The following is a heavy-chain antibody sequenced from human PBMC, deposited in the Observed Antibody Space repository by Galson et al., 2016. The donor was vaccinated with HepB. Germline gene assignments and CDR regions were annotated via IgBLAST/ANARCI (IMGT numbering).Heavy chain of an antibody. V-gene: IGHV3-21*03. CDR1: GFTFSFYA. CDR3: ARRGLLHLALDY. D-gene: IGHD5/OR15-5a*01. CDR2: IFSSGGYI. Sequence: SLRLSCAASGFTFSFYAMHWVRQAPGKGLEWVASIFSSGGYIDYADSVKGRFTVSRDNAKNSLYLQMNSLRAEDTAVYYGARRGLLHLALDYWGQGALVTVSS. J-gene: IGHJ4*02.